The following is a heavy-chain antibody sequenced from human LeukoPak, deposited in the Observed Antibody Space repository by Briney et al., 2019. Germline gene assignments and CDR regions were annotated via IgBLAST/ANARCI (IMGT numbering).Heavy chain of an antibody. D-gene: IGHD1-26*01. V-gene: IGHV3-11*01. CDR2: MSGDADVI. J-gene: IGHJ6*02. CDR1: GFIFNDYY. Sequence: GGSLRLSCAASGFIFNDYYMTWIRQVPGKGLEWVSYMSGDADVINYADSVKGRFTISRDNAKRSVYLQMNSLRADDTALYYCARGGAHGMDVWGQGTTVTVSS. CDR3: ARGGAHGMDV.